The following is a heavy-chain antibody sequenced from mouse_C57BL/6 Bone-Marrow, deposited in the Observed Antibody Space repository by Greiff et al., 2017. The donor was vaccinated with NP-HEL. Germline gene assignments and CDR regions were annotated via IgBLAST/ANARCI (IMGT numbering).Heavy chain of an antibody. CDR3: ARHGWAPYAMDY. D-gene: IGHD3-3*01. J-gene: IGHJ4*01. Sequence: EVMLVESGGDLVKPGGSLKLSCAASGFTFSSYGMSWVRQTPDKRLEWVATISSGGSYTYYPDSVKGRVTISRDNDKNTLSLQMSSLKSEDTAMYYCARHGWAPYAMDYWGQGTSVTVSS. CDR2: ISSGGSYT. V-gene: IGHV5-6*01. CDR1: GFTFSSYG.